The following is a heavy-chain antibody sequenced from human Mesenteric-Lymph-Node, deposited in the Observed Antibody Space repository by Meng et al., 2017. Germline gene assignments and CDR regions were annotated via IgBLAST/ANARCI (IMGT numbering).Heavy chain of an antibody. CDR3: ARVELRGDTRDSCGLDH. V-gene: IGHV4-34*01. D-gene: IGHD3-22*01. Sequence: VQRHQWGEALSGPSEPLSLTCAVYGGSLTDYSWSWIRQTPGKGLEWIGEINHRGKTNYHPSLESRVTISIDTSRDQFSLRLTSVTAADTAVYYCARVELRGDTRDSCGLDHWGQGTLVTVSS. CDR2: INHRGKT. J-gene: IGHJ4*02. CDR1: GGSLTDYS.